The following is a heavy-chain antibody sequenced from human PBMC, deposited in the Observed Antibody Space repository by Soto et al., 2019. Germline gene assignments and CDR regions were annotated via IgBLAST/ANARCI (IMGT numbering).Heavy chain of an antibody. D-gene: IGHD3-22*01. V-gene: IGHV5-51*01. CDR2: IYPGDSDT. J-gene: IGHJ6*02. Sequence: GESLKISCKGSGYSFTSYWIGWVRQLPGKGLEWMGIIYPGDSDTRYSPSFQGQVTISADKSISTAYLQWSSLKASDTAMYYCARHHGSGYFSYYYGMDVWGQGTTVTVSS. CDR3: ARHHGSGYFSYYYGMDV. CDR1: GYSFTSYW.